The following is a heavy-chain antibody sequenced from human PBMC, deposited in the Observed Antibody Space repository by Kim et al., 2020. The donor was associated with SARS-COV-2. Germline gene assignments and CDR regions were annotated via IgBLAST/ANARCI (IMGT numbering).Heavy chain of an antibody. CDR1: GGSISSSSYY. Sequence: SETLSLTCTVSGGSISSSSYYWGWIRQPPGKGLEWIGSIYYSGSTYYNPSLKSRVTISVDTSKNQFSLKLSSVTAADTAVYYCARDPDYYDSSGYYGEVGYWGQGTLVTVSS. J-gene: IGHJ4*02. CDR2: IYYSGST. CDR3: ARDPDYYDSSGYYGEVGY. V-gene: IGHV4-39*07. D-gene: IGHD3-22*01.